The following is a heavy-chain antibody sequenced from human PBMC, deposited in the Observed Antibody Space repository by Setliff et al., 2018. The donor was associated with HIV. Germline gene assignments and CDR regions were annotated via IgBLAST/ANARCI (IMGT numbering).Heavy chain of an antibody. Sequence: PSETLSLTCGVSGYSLTSGYYWGWIRQPPGKGLEWIGSIHDSGRTYYNPSLKSRVTIPMDTSTNQFSLKLTSVTAADTAVYFCARHFPSISLFFGDPGPFDRWGQGALVTVSS. J-gene: IGHJ4*02. D-gene: IGHD3-10*01. CDR3: ARHFPSISLFFGDPGPFDR. CDR2: IHDSGRT. CDR1: GYSLTSGYY. V-gene: IGHV4-38-2*01.